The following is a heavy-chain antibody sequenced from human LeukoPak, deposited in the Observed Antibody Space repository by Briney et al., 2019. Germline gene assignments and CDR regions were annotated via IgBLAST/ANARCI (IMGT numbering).Heavy chain of an antibody. D-gene: IGHD5-18*01. CDR1: GFTFSSYA. Sequence: GGSLRLSCAASGFTFSSYAMSWVRQAPGKGLEWVSAISGSGGSTYYADSVKGRFTISRDNSKNTLYLQMNSLRAEDTAVYYCAKDQGEQLWFLNGLIFDYWGQGTLVTVSS. V-gene: IGHV3-23*01. J-gene: IGHJ4*02. CDR2: ISGSGGST. CDR3: AKDQGEQLWFLNGLIFDY.